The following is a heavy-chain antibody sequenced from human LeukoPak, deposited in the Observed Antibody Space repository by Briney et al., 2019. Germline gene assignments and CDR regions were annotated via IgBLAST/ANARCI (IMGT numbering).Heavy chain of an antibody. J-gene: IGHJ4*02. V-gene: IGHV3-21*06. CDR2: IDSSGGYM. CDR3: LRGDRRDY. Sequence: KPGGSLSLSCEASGFTFNTYSMNWARQAPGKGLEWISSIDSSGGYMFYADSVKGRFIISRNNAKDSLYLQMNSLRVEDTAVYYCLRGDRRDYWGQGTLVTVSS. CDR1: GFTFNTYS.